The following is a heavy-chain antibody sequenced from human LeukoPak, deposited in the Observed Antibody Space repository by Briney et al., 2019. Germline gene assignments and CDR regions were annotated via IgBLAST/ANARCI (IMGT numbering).Heavy chain of an antibody. CDR2: INPSGGST. D-gene: IGHD1-14*01. V-gene: IGHV1-46*01. CDR1: GYTFTSYY. J-gene: IGHJ3*02. CDR3: ARDVGEPTRGGAFDI. Sequence: ASVKVSCKASGYTFTSYYMHWVRQAPGQGLEWMGIINPSGGSTSYAQKFQGRVTMTRDTSTSTVYMELSSLRSEDTAVYYCARDVGEPTRGGAFDIWGQGTMVTVSS.